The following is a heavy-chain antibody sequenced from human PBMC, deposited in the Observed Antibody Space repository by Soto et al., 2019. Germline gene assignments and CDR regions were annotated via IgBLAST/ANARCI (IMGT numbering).Heavy chain of an antibody. D-gene: IGHD5-12*01. Sequence: GESLKISCKGSGYSFTSYWIGWVRQMPGKGLEGMGIIYPGDSDTRYSPSFQGQVTISADKSISTAYLQWSSLKASDTAMYYCTRRGYSGYDAFDIWGQGTMVTVSS. CDR3: TRRGYSGYDAFDI. CDR2: IYPGDSDT. J-gene: IGHJ3*02. V-gene: IGHV5-51*01. CDR1: GYSFTSYW.